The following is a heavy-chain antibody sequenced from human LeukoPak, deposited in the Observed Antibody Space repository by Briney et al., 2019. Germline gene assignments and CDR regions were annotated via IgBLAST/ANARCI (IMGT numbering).Heavy chain of an antibody. J-gene: IGHJ4*02. CDR1: GGTFSSYA. CDR3: ARAGATRYFDY. D-gene: IGHD2-15*01. CDR2: IIPILGIA. V-gene: IGHV1-69*04. Sequence: GSSVKVSCKASGGTFSSYAISWVRQAPGQGLEWMGRIIPILGIANYAQKFQGRVTITADKSTGTAYMELSSLRSEDTAVYYCARAGATRYFDYWGQGTLVTVSS.